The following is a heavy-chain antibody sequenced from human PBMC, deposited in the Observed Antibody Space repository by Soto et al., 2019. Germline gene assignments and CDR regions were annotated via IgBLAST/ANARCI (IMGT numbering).Heavy chain of an antibody. CDR2: IYPGDSDT. Sequence: GESLKISCKGSGYSFTSYWIGWVRQMPGKGLEWMGIIYPGDSDTRYSRSFQGQVTISADKSISTAYLQWSSLKASDTAMYYCARDGYYDSSGYYASGAFDIWGQGTMVTVSS. CDR1: GYSFTSYW. CDR3: ARDGYYDSSGYYASGAFDI. D-gene: IGHD3-22*01. J-gene: IGHJ3*02. V-gene: IGHV5-51*01.